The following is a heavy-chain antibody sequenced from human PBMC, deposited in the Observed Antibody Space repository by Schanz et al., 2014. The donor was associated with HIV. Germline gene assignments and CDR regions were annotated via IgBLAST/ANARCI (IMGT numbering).Heavy chain of an antibody. V-gene: IGHV1-69*01. CDR2: IMPKFGTE. J-gene: IGHJ4*02. Sequence: QVQLVQSGAEVKKTGSPVKVSCKAFGGTLSNYAISWVRQAPGQGLEWLGLIMPKFGTENNAQKYQGRVTLTADATTAYMDLSSLKFEDTAVYYCVRVANYDGDDYYQRSHFDLWGQGTLVTVSS. D-gene: IGHD3-22*01. CDR3: VRVANYDGDDYYQRSHFDL. CDR1: GGTLSNYA.